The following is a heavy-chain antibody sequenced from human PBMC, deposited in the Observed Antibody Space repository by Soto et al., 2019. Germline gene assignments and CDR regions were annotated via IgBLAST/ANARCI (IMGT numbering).Heavy chain of an antibody. V-gene: IGHV4-31*03. J-gene: IGHJ4*02. CDR3: ARDRDSNFHSFDY. Sequence: QVQLQESGPGLVKPSQTLSLTCTVSGGSISSGGYYWSWIRQHPGKGLEWIGYIYYSGSTYYNPSLKSRVSISVDTSENRLSLTLSSVTAADTAVYYCARDRDSNFHSFDYWGQGTLVTVSS. CDR1: GGSISSGGYY. CDR2: IYYSGST. D-gene: IGHD4-4*01.